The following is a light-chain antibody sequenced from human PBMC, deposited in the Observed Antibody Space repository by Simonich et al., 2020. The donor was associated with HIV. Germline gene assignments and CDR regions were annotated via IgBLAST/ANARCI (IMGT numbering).Light chain of an antibody. CDR1: QSVLYSSNNKNY. J-gene: IGKJ4*01. CDR3: QQHYSAPFT. CDR2: GAS. V-gene: IGKV4-1*01. Sequence: DIVMTQSPDSLAVSLGGRATITCTSSQSVLYSSNNKNYLAWYQQKPGQPPKLLIYGASTREAGVPDRFSGSGSGTDFTLTISSLQAEDVAVYYCQQHYSAPFTFGGGTKVEIK.